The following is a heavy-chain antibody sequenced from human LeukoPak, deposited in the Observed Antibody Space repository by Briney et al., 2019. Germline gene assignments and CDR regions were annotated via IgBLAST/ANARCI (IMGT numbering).Heavy chain of an antibody. CDR2: ISGSGGST. J-gene: IGHJ5*02. Sequence: GGSLRLSCAASGVTFSSYAMGWVRQTPGKGLEWVSGISGSGGSTDYADSVKGRFTISRDNSKNTLYVQMNSLRAEDTAVYYCAGDGKYCSSITCYTGNWFDPWGQGTLVTVSS. CDR1: GVTFSSYA. D-gene: IGHD2-2*02. CDR3: AGDGKYCSSITCYTGNWFDP. V-gene: IGHV3-23*01.